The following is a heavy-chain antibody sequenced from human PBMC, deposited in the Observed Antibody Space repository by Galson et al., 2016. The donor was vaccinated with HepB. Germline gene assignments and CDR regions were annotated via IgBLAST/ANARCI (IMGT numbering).Heavy chain of an antibody. CDR1: GGSISSGGYY. D-gene: IGHD6-19*01. J-gene: IGHJ4*02. Sequence: TLSLTCTVSGGSISSGGYYWSWIRQHPGKGLEWIGYIYYSGSAHYNPSLESRVTISVETSKDQFSLKLTSVTAADTAVYYCARVYATGWFGYWGQGTLVTVSS. CDR3: ARVYATGWFGY. CDR2: IYYSGSA. V-gene: IGHV4-31*03.